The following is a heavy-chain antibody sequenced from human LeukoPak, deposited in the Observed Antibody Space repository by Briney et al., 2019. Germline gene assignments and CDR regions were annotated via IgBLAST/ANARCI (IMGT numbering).Heavy chain of an antibody. CDR3: AREGFGYYFDY. V-gene: IGHV3-48*01. D-gene: IGHD3-10*01. CDR2: ISSGSVTI. J-gene: IGHJ4*02. Sequence: GSLRLSCAASGFIFSSYSMNWVRQAPGKGLEWVSFISSGSVTIYYTDSVKGRFTISRDNAKNSLYLQMNSLRAEDTAVYYCAREGFGYYFDYWGQGTLVTVSS. CDR1: GFIFSSYS.